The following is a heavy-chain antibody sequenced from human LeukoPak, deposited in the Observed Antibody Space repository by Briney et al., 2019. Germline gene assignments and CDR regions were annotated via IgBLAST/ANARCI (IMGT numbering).Heavy chain of an antibody. V-gene: IGHV3-74*03. CDR1: GFTFSTYW. Sequence: GGSLRLACAASGFTFSTYWMHWVRQAPGKGLVWVSRINTDGSDITYADSVRGRFTISRDNARNTLYLQMNSLRAEDTAIYYCVRDRGTYRPIDYWGQGTLVTVSS. CDR2: INTDGSDI. J-gene: IGHJ4*02. D-gene: IGHD1-26*01. CDR3: VRDRGTYRPIDY.